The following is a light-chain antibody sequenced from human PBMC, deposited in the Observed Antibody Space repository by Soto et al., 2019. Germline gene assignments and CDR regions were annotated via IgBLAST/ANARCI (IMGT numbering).Light chain of an antibody. CDR2: DAS. J-gene: IGKJ2*01. CDR3: QQYTNTNKTRM. V-gene: IGKV1-5*01. Sequence: DIQVTQSPPTLSASVGDRVTITCRASQTISTWMAWYQQKPGKAPKLLVYDASTLQSGVASRFSGSGSGTDFTLIISGLQPDDSATYYSQQYTNTNKTRMFGQGTKVDLK. CDR1: QTISTW.